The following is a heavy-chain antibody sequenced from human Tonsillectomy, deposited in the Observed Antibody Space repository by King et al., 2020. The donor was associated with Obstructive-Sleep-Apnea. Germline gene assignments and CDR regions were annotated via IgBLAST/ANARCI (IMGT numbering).Heavy chain of an antibody. V-gene: IGHV3-30*04. CDR1: GLTFSTYA. CDR2: ISNDGSNK. CDR3: ADLVGYCSSVSCPGY. Sequence: HVQLVESGGGVVQPGKSLRLSCSVSGLTFSTYAMNWVRQAPGKGLEVVALISNDGSNKYYADSVKGRFTISRDNSKNTLFLQMDSLRAEDTAVYYCADLVGYCSSVSCPGYWGQGTLVSVSS. J-gene: IGHJ4*02. D-gene: IGHD2-2*01.